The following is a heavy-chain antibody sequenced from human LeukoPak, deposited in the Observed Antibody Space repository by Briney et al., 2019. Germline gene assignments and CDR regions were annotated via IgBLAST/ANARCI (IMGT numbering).Heavy chain of an antibody. V-gene: IGHV3-30*04. J-gene: IGHJ4*02. Sequence: GGSLRLSCAASGFTFSSYAMHWVRQAPGKGLEWVAVMPYDGSHKYYADSVKGRLTISRDNSKNTLYLQMNSLRGEDTAVYYCARKFITIFGVVMDFDYWGQGTLVTVSS. CDR2: MPYDGSHK. CDR1: GFTFSSYA. D-gene: IGHD3-3*01. CDR3: ARKFITIFGVVMDFDY.